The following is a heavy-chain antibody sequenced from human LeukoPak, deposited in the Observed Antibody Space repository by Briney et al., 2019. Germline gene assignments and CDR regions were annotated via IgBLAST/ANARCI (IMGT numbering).Heavy chain of an antibody. V-gene: IGHV3-21*01. CDR2: ISSSSSYI. D-gene: IGHD6-6*01. CDR3: AASIAANDAFDI. Sequence: GGSLRLSCAASGFTFSSYWMNWVRQAPGKGLEWVSSISSSSSYIYYADSVKGRFTISRDNAKNSLYLQMNSLRAEDTAVYYCAASIAANDAFDIWGQGTMVTVSS. CDR1: GFTFSSYW. J-gene: IGHJ3*02.